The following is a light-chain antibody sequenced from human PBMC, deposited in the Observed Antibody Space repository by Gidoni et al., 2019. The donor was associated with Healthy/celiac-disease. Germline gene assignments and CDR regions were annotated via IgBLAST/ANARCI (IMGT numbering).Light chain of an antibody. J-gene: IGLJ2*01. CDR3: CSYAGSYTVV. Sequence: QSALTQPRSVSGSPGQSVTISCTGTSSDVGGYNYVSWYQQHPGKAPNLMIDDVSHRPSGVPDRVSGSKSGNTASLTISGLQAEDEADYYCCSYAGSYTVVFGGGTKLTVL. V-gene: IGLV2-11*01. CDR2: DVS. CDR1: SSDVGGYNY.